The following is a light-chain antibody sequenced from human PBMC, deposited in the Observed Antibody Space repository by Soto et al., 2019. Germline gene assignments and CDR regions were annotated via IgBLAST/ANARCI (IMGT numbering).Light chain of an antibody. J-gene: IGKJ1*01. V-gene: IGKV1-5*03. Sequence: DIQMTQSPSSLSASVRDRVTITCRASQSISYYLNCYVHKQGRAPRLLINKACTLKCGVPSRFSGSRSGGEFSITISSLLPDDFATYYCHHYDLYSQAFGQGTKVDIK. CDR2: KAC. CDR3: HHYDLYSQA. CDR1: QSISYY.